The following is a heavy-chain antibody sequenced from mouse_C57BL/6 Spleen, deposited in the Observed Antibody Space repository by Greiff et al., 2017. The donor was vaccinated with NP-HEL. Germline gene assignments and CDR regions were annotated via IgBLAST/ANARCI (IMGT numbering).Heavy chain of an antibody. CDR3: ARGHYGSSYWYFDV. J-gene: IGHJ1*03. CDR1: GFTFSSYG. Sequence: EVQLVESGGDLVKPGGSLKLSCAASGFTFSSYGMSWVRQTPDKRLEWVATISSGGSYTYYPDSVKGRFTISRDNAKNTLYLQMSSLKSEDTAMYYCARGHYGSSYWYFDVWGTGTTVTVSS. V-gene: IGHV5-6*01. D-gene: IGHD1-1*01. CDR2: ISSGGSYT.